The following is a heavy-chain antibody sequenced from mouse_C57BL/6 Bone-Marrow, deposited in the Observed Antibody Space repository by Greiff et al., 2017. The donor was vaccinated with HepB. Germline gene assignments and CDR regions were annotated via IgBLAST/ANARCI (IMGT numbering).Heavy chain of an antibody. V-gene: IGHV3-6*01. CDR2: ISYDGSN. Sequence: EVQVVESGPGLVKPSQSLSLTCSVTGYSITSGYYWNWIRQFPGNKLEWMGYISYDGSNNYNPSLKNRISITRDTSKNQFFLKLNSVTTEDTATYYCARDGDGSSYCWYFDVWGTGTTVTVSS. D-gene: IGHD1-1*01. J-gene: IGHJ1*03. CDR1: GYSITSGYY. CDR3: ARDGDGSSYCWYFDV.